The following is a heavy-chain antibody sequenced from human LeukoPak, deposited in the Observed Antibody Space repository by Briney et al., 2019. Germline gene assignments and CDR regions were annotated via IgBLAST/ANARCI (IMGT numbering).Heavy chain of an antibody. Sequence: ASVKVSCKASGYTFTSYGISWVRQAPGQGLEWMGWISAYNGNTNYAQMLQGRVTMTTDTSTSTAYMELRSLRSDDTAVYYCARDRDYGDYVHDAFDIWGQGTMVTVSS. D-gene: IGHD4-17*01. CDR1: GYTFTSYG. V-gene: IGHV1-18*01. CDR3: ARDRDYGDYVHDAFDI. J-gene: IGHJ3*02. CDR2: ISAYNGNT.